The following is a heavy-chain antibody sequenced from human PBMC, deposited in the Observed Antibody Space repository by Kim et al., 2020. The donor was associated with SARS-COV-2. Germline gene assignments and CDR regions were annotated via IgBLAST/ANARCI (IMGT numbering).Heavy chain of an antibody. J-gene: IGHJ6*02. Sequence: SETLSLTCAVYGGSFSGYYWSWIRQPPGKGLEWIGEIIHSGSTNYNPSLKSRVTISVDTSKKQFSLKLSSVTAADTAVYYCVGPYDMDVWGQGTPVTVSS. CDR3: VGPYDMDV. CDR2: IIHSGST. V-gene: IGHV4-34*12. CDR1: GGSFSGYY.